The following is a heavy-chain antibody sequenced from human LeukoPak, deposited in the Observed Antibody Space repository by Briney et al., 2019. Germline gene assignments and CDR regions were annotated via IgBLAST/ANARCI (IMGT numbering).Heavy chain of an antibody. CDR1: GGSISSGSYY. J-gene: IGHJ3*02. CDR2: IYTSGST. Sequence: SQTLSLTCTVSGGSISSGSYYWSWIRQPAGKGLEWIGRIYTSGSTNYNPSLKSRATISADTSKNQFSLKLSSVTAADTAVYYCARVYYDSSGDSAFDIWGQGTMVTVSS. CDR3: ARVYYDSSGDSAFDI. D-gene: IGHD3-22*01. V-gene: IGHV4-61*02.